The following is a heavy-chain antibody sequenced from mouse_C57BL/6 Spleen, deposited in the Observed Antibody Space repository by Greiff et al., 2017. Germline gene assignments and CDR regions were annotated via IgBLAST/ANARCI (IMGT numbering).Heavy chain of an antibody. V-gene: IGHV5-17*01. Sequence: EVQGVESGGGLVKPGGSLKLSCAASGSTFSDYGLNWVRQAPEKGLEWVAYISSGGSTFYYADAVKGRFTISRDNAKNTLFLQMTSLRSEDTAMYYCAREFSYGSYVWYFGYWGQGTTLTVSS. J-gene: IGHJ2*01. CDR1: GSTFSDYG. CDR2: ISSGGSTF. D-gene: IGHD1-1*02. CDR3: AREFSYGSYVWYFGY.